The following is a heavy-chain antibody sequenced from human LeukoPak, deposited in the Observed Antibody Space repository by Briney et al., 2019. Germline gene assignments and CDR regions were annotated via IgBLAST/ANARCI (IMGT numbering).Heavy chain of an antibody. Sequence: SETLSLSCTVSGGSISSYYRSWIRQPPGKGLEWVGYIYYSGSTNYNPSLKSRATISVDETTKQSLLMLLSVPAADTAGVYCAGFGGYESVSDYWGEGTLVTVSS. CDR2: IYYSGST. V-gene: IGHV4-59*01. J-gene: IGHJ4*02. D-gene: IGHD5-12*01. CDR1: GGSISSYY. CDR3: AGFGGYESVSDY.